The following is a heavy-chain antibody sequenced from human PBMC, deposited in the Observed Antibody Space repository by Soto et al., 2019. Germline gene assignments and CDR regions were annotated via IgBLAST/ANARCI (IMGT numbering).Heavy chain of an antibody. V-gene: IGHV3-23*01. CDR1: GFTFANYA. J-gene: IGHJ4*02. CDR2: ISSSGGRT. CDR3: AKSLSGLFSLGDFNY. Sequence: GGSLRLSCGTSGFTFANYAMGWVRQAPGKGLEWVSGISSSGGRTYYADSVKGRFTVSRDNSKNTVYVQMYSLRAEDTAIYYCAKSLSGLFSLGDFNYLGQGALVTVSS. D-gene: IGHD1-1*01.